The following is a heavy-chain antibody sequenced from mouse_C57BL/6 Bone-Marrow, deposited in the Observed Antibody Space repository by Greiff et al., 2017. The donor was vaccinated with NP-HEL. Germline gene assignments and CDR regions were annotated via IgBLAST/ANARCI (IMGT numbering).Heavy chain of an antibody. CDR1: GYTFTDYY. D-gene: IGHD1-1*01. CDR3: ASPLYGSRYVGFAY. CDR2: IYPNNGGN. V-gene: IGHV1-34*01. Sequence: VQLQQSGPELVKPGASVKMSCKASGYTFTDYYMHWVKQSHGQSLEWIGYIYPNNGGNGYNQKFKGKATLPVDQSSRTAYMALRSLTAEDSAVYYGASPLYGSRYVGFAYWGQGTLGTVSA. J-gene: IGHJ3*01.